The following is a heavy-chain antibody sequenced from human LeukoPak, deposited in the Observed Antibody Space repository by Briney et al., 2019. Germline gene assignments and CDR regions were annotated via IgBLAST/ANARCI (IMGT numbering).Heavy chain of an antibody. CDR3: AREGVGYYDILTGYYKPSDAIDI. CDR1: GGSISSYY. CDR2: IYYSGST. J-gene: IGHJ3*02. D-gene: IGHD3-9*01. V-gene: IGHV4-59*01. Sequence: PSETLSLTCTVSGGSISSYYWSWIRRPPGKGLEWIGYIYYSGSTNYNPSLKSRVTISVDTSKNQFSLKLSSVTAAGTAVYYCAREGVGYYDILTGYYKPSDAIDIWGEATMVTVSS.